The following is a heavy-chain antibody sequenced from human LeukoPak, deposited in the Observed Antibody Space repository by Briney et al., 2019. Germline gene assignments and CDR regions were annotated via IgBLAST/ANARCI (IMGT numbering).Heavy chain of an antibody. CDR1: GFTFSGSA. V-gene: IGHV3-73*01. CDR3: TRHRPGYSSGWNFDY. CDR2: IRSKANSYAT. D-gene: IGHD6-19*01. Sequence: PGGSLRLSCAASGFTFSGSAMHWVRQASGKGLEWVGRIRSKANSYATAYAASVKGRFTISRDDSKNTAYLQMNSLKTEDTAVYCCTRHRPGYSSGWNFDYWGQGTLVTVSS. J-gene: IGHJ4*02.